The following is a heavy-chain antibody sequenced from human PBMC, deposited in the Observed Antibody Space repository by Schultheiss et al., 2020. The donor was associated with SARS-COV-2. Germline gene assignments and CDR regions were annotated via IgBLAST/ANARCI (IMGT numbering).Heavy chain of an antibody. J-gene: IGHJ6*02. D-gene: IGHD3-9*01. CDR3: AREMYYDILTGYYQAGMDV. CDR1: GGSVSSGSYY. V-gene: IGHV4-61*01. CDR2: IYYSGST. Sequence: SETLSLTCTVSGGSVSSGSYYWSWIRQPPGKGLEWIGYIYYSGSTNYNPSLKSRVTISVDTSKNQFSLKLSSVTAADTAVYYCAREMYYDILTGYYQAGMDVWGQGTTVTVSS.